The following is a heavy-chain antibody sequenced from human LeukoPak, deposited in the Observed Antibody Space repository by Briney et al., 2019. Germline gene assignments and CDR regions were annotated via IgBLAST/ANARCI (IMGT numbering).Heavy chain of an antibody. CDR2: ISESGGST. CDR1: GITLSNYA. Sequence: GGSLRLSCVVSGITLSNYAMNWVRQAPGKGLEWVSGISESGGSTKYADSVKGRFTISRGNSLNTVYLQMNSLRAEDTAVYFCAKRGIVIRGVLVFGFHKEAYYFDYWGQGILVTVSS. V-gene: IGHV3-23*01. D-gene: IGHD3-10*01. CDR3: AKRGIVIRGVLVFGFHKEAYYFDY. J-gene: IGHJ4*02.